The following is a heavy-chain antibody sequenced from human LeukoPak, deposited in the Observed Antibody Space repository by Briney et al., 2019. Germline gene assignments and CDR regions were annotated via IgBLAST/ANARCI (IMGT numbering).Heavy chain of an antibody. V-gene: IGHV1-18*01. CDR2: ISAYNGNT. J-gene: IGHJ4*02. Sequence: ASVKVSRKASGYTFTSYGISWVRRAPGQGLEWMGWISAYNGNTNYAQKLQGRVTMTTDTSTSTAYMELRSLRSDDTAVYYCARDYYDSSGYYRGGDYFDYWGQGTLVTVSS. D-gene: IGHD3-22*01. CDR3: ARDYYDSSGYYRGGDYFDY. CDR1: GYTFTSYG.